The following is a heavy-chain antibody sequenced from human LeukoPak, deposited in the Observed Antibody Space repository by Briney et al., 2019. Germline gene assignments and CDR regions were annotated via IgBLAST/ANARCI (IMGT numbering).Heavy chain of an antibody. D-gene: IGHD3-22*01. CDR1: GYTFTSYY. CDR3: ARVILAYYYDSSGYYPPDY. Sequence: ASVKVSCKASGYTFTSYYMHWVRQAPGQGLEWMGWINPNSGGTNYAQKFQGRVTMTRDTSISTAYMELSRLRSDDTAVYYCARVILAYYYDSSGYYPPDYWGQGTLVTVSS. CDR2: INPNSGGT. V-gene: IGHV1-2*02. J-gene: IGHJ4*02.